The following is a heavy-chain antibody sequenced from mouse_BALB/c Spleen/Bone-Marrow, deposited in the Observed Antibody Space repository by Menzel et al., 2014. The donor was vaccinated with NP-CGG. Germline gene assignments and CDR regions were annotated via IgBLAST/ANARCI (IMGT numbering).Heavy chain of an antibody. CDR2: IHYSGYT. CDR1: GYSITRGYG. CDR3: VRETTVVADFDY. Sequence: DVKLVESGPDLVKPSQSLSLTCTVTGYSITRGYGWRWIRQFPGNKLEWMGYIHYSGYTDYNPSLKSRVSITRDTSKNQFFLQLNSVTTEDTATYYCVRETTVVADFDYWGQGTTLTVSS. J-gene: IGHJ2*01. D-gene: IGHD1-1*01. V-gene: IGHV3-1*02.